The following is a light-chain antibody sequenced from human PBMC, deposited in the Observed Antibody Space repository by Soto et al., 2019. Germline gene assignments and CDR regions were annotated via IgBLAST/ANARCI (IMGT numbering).Light chain of an antibody. CDR1: QSVSSSY. CDR3: QQYGSSPG. V-gene: IGKV3-20*01. J-gene: IGKJ2*03. CDR2: GAS. Sequence: EIVLTQSPGTQSLSPGERATLSCRASQSVSSSYLAWYQQKPGQAPRLLIYGASSRATGIPDRFSGSGSGTDFTLTISRLEPEDFAVYECQQYGSSPGFGQGPKLEIK.